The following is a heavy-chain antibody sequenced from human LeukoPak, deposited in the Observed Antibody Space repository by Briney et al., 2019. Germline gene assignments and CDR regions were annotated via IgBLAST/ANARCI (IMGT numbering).Heavy chain of an antibody. V-gene: IGHV4-4*07. J-gene: IGHJ5*02. CDR3: ARDWNWFDP. D-gene: IGHD1-1*01. CDR2: GYTSGRN. Sequence: SETLSLTCTAAAGSISNYYWSWIRQPAGKGLEWNGRGYTSGRNIYNPSLKSRATISGDKSKNQFSLNLSSLHPTATAVYYCARDWNWFDPWGQGTLVTVSS. CDR1: AGSISNYY.